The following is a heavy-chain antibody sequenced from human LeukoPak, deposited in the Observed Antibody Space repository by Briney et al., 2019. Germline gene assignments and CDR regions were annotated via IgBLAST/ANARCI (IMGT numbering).Heavy chain of an antibody. V-gene: IGHV3-23*01. CDR2: ISAGGDRT. CDR1: GFTFSTYA. CDR3: ARSTVGTSCCTAVDY. Sequence: PGGSLRLSCAASGFTFSTYAMTWVRQAPGKGLEWVSGISAGGDRTYYADSVKGRFTISRDNSKNTLYLQMNSLRAEDTAEYYCARSTVGTSCCTAVDYWGQGTLSPSPQ. D-gene: IGHD1-26*01. J-gene: IGHJ4*02.